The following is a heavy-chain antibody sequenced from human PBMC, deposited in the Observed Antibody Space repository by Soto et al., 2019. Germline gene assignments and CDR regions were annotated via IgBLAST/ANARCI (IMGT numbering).Heavy chain of an antibody. CDR3: AGEEAGSSANLTAP. V-gene: IGHV3-7*01. CDR1: GFTFSSYW. Sequence: GGSLRLSCAASGFTFSSYWMSWVRQAPGKGLEWVANIKQDGSEKYYVDSVKGRFTISRDNAKNSLYLQMNSLRAEDTAVYYYAGEEAGSSANLTAPGGQGTLVPVSS. D-gene: IGHD6-19*01. J-gene: IGHJ5*02. CDR2: IKQDGSEK.